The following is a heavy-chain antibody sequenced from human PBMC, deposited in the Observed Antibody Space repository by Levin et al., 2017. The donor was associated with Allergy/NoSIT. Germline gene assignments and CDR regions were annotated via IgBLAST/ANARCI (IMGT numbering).Heavy chain of an antibody. V-gene: IGHV1-46*01. CDR1: GDTFTNYY. Sequence: GESLKISCKASGDTFTNYYMHWVRQAPGQGLEWMGIINRSGTATTYAQIFQGRVTMTKDTSTSTLYMELSSLRSEDTAIYYCARGRGSGSYDAFDIWGQGTLVTVSS. CDR3: ARGRGSGSYDAFDI. CDR2: INRSGTAT. D-gene: IGHD3-10*01. J-gene: IGHJ3*02.